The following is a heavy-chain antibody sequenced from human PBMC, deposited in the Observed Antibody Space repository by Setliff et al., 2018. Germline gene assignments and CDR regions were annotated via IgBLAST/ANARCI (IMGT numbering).Heavy chain of an antibody. CDR3: AREYYYARSRNFDY. V-gene: IGHV4-59*01. CDR1: GDPISRDY. D-gene: IGHD3-22*01. J-gene: IGHJ4*02. CDR2: IYYSGGT. Sequence: PSETLSLTCNVSGDPISRDYWNWIRQSPGKGLEWIGNIYYSGGTNYNPSLKSRVTISVDTSKNQFSLRLTSVTAADTAVYYCAREYYYARSRNFDYWGQGTLVTVSS.